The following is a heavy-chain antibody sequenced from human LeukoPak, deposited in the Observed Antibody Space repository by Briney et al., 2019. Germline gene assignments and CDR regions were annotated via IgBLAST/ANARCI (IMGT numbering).Heavy chain of an antibody. V-gene: IGHV4-38-2*02. CDR1: GYSISSGYY. D-gene: IGHD5-18*01. CDR3: ARGDTAMAMSVDY. Sequence: SETLSLTCTVSGYSISSGYYWGWIRQPPGKGLEWIGSIYHSGSTYYNPSLKSRVTISVDTSKNQFSLKLSSVTAADTAVYYCARGDTAMAMSVDYWGQGTLVTVSS. CDR2: IYHSGST. J-gene: IGHJ4*02.